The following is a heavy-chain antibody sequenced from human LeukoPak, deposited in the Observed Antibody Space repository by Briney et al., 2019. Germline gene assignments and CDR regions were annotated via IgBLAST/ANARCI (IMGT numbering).Heavy chain of an antibody. CDR3: ATVWELPDAFDI. CDR1: GYTLTELS. J-gene: IGHJ3*02. CDR2: FDPEDGET. D-gene: IGHD1-26*01. V-gene: IGHV1-24*01. Sequence: ASVKVSCKVSGYTLTELSMHWVRQALGKGLEWMGGFDPEDGETIYAQKFQGRVTMTEDTSTDTAYMELSSLRSEDTAVYYCATVWELPDAFDIWGQGTMVTVSS.